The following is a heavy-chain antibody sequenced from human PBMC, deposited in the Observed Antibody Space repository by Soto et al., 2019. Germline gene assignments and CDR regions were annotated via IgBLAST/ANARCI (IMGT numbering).Heavy chain of an antibody. CDR3: ARNWNLALVPAAYFDS. CDR2: VYYTGTT. Sequence: SETLGITCTFSSFSVLTSIYCWAWIRQPPGKGLEWVGTVYYTGTTYYNPSLQSRVTISIDTSKNQFSLNLNSVTAADTAVYYCARNWNLALVPAAYFDSWGQGTMVTVSS. J-gene: IGHJ4*02. CDR1: SFSVLTSIYC. V-gene: IGHV4-39*01. D-gene: IGHD2-2*01.